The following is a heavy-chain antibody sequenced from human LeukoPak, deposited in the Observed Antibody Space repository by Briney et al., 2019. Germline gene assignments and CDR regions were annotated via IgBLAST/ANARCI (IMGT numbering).Heavy chain of an antibody. J-gene: IGHJ6*02. V-gene: IGHV1-69*04. CDR2: IIPIFGIA. CDR3: ARGGKLFENYYYYYGMDV. Sequence: SVKVSCKPSGGTFSSYAISWVRQAPGQGLEWMGRIIPIFGIANYAQKFQGRVTITADKSTSTAYMELSSLRSEDTAVYYCARGGKLFENYYYYYGMDVWGQGTTVTVSS. CDR1: GGTFSSYA. D-gene: IGHD3-10*01.